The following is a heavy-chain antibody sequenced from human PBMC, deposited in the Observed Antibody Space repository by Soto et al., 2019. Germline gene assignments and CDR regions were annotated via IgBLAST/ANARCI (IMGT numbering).Heavy chain of an antibody. CDR3: AREGAAAMVWDWFDP. CDR2: IYYSGST. CDR1: GGSISSGDYN. Sequence: PSETLPLTCTVSGGSISSGDYNWSWIRQPPGKGLEWIGYIYYSGSTYYNPSLKSRVTISVDTSKNQFSLKLSSVTAADTAVYCSAREGAAAMVWDWFDPWGQGTLVTVS. V-gene: IGHV4-30-4*01. D-gene: IGHD5-18*01. J-gene: IGHJ5*02.